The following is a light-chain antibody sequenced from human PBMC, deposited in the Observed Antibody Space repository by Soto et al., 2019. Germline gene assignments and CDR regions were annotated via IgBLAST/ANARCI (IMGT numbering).Light chain of an antibody. V-gene: IGKV3-20*01. CDR3: QQYGSSAPIT. Sequence: EIVLTPSPGTLSLSPGERATLSCRASQSVTKNNLNWYQPVPGQAPRLLFYGASIRATGIPDRFSGSGSGTDFTLTIGRLEREDFALYYCQQYGSSAPITFGQGTRLEI. CDR1: QSVTKNN. J-gene: IGKJ5*01. CDR2: GAS.